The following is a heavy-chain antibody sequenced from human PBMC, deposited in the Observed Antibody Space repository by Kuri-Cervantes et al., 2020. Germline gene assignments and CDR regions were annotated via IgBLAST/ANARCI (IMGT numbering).Heavy chain of an antibody. D-gene: IGHD5-12*01. CDR3: ARGRSLRGYSGRQAFDI. J-gene: IGHJ3*02. Sequence: GGSLRLSCAASGFTVSSNYMSWVRQAPGKGLEWVSVIYSGGSTYYADSVKGRFTISRDNSKNTLYLQMNSLRAEDTAVYYCARGRSLRGYSGRQAFDIWGQGTMVTVSS. CDR1: GFTVSSNY. CDR2: IYSGGST. V-gene: IGHV3-66*01.